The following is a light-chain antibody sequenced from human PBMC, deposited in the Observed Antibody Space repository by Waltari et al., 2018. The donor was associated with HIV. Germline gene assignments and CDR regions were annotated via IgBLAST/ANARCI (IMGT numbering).Light chain of an antibody. CDR2: GGS. Sequence: EIVLTQSPATLSLSPGERVTLSCRASQSVGSSDVAWYQQKRGQTPRLLMYGGSNRATGIPDRFSGSGSETDFTLTISRLEPEDCAVYYCHQYGTTPPTFDQGTQLEIK. CDR3: HQYGTTPPT. CDR1: QSVGSSD. V-gene: IGKV3-20*01. J-gene: IGKJ1*01.